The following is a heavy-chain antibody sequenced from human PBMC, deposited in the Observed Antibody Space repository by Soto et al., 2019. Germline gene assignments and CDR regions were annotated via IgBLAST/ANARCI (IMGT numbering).Heavy chain of an antibody. J-gene: IGHJ4*02. V-gene: IGHV3-73*02. CDR3: TRTTGGADY. CDR1: GFTFSGSA. Sequence: EVQLVESGGGLVQPGGSLKLSCAASGFTFSGSAMHWVRQASGKGLEWVGRIRSKANSYATAYAASVKGRFTISRDDSKNTAYLQMNSRKTEDTAGYYGTRTTGGADYWGQGTLVTVSS. CDR2: IRSKANSYAT. D-gene: IGHD4-17*01.